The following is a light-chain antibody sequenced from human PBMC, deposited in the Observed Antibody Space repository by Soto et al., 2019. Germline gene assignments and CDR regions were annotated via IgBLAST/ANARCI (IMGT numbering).Light chain of an antibody. J-gene: IGLJ1*01. CDR1: SRDVGAYNY. CDR3: SSHSNITPYV. CDR2: DVT. Sequence: QSVLTQPASVSGSPGQSITISCTGTSRDVGAYNYVSWYQQHPGKAHKLMVYDVTNRPSGVSDRFSGSKSGNTASLTISGLQAEDEADYFCSSHSNITPYVFGTGTKVTVL. V-gene: IGLV2-14*01.